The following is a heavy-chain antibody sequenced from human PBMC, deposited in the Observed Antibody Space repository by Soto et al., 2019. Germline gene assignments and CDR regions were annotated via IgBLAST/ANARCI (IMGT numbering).Heavy chain of an antibody. J-gene: IGHJ4*02. D-gene: IGHD1-26*01. V-gene: IGHV1-18*01. CDR3: ARDRQWEPLLY. Sequence: QVQLVQSGSEVKKPGASVRVTCKASGYTFRNYGISWVREAPGQGLEWMGWVSAYNRNSNYAQKCEDRVIMTADTATSTAYLELRGLRSDDTAIYYCARDRQWEPLLYWGQGTLVIVSS. CDR1: GYTFRNYG. CDR2: VSAYNRNS.